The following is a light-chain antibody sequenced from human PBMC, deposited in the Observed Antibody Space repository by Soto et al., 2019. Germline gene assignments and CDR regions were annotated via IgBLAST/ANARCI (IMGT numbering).Light chain of an antibody. CDR1: QSISNY. CDR3: QQYSNWPLLS. J-gene: IGKJ4*01. V-gene: IGKV1-39*01. CDR2: SAS. Sequence: DIQMTQSPPSLSASVGDRVTITCRASQSISNYLNWYRQKPGKAPNLLVYSASSLQTGVPSRFSGSGFGTEFTLTISSLQSEDFVVYYCQQYSNWPLLSFGGGTKVDIK.